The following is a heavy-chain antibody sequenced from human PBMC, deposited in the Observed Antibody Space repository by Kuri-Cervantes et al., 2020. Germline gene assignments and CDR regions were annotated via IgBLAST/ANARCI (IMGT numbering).Heavy chain of an antibody. V-gene: IGHV2-70*11. CDR3: ARRIGIAAAGTLNWFDP. CDR2: IDWDDDK. J-gene: IGHJ5*02. Sequence: SGPTLVKPTQPLTLTCTFSGFSLSTSGVCVNWIRQPPGKALEWLARIDWDDDKYYSTSLKSRLTITKDTSKNQVVLTMTNMDPVDTATYYCARRIGIAAAGTLNWFDPCGQGTLVTVSS. CDR1: GFSLSTSGVC. D-gene: IGHD6-13*01.